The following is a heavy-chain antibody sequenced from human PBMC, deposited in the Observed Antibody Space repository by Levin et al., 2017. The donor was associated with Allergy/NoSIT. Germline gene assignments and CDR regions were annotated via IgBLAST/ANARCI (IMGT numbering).Heavy chain of an antibody. V-gene: IGHV4-59*01. D-gene: IGHD2-15*01. Sequence: SQTLSLTCTVSGGSISSYYWSWIRQPPGKGLEWIGYIYYSGSTNYNPSLKSRVTISVDTSKNQFSLKLSSVTAADTAVYYCARTIVVVVAATPWFDPWGQGTLVTVSS. CDR2: IYYSGST. J-gene: IGHJ5*02. CDR3: ARTIVVVVAATPWFDP. CDR1: GGSISSYY.